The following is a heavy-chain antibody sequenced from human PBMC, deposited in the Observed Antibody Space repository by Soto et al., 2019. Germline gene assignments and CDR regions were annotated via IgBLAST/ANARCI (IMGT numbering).Heavy chain of an antibody. CDR2: INTYNGMT. Sequence: QVQLVQSGGEVKKPGASVTVSCKASGYTFINYHITWVRQAPGQGLEWMAWINTYNGMTDYAQRFQGRVTMTRDTSTSTAYLELRNLGSDATAMYFCAKSPRSEMATDRGQGTLVTVSS. CDR1: GYTFINYH. CDR3: AKSPRSEMATD. J-gene: IGHJ4*02. V-gene: IGHV1-18*01.